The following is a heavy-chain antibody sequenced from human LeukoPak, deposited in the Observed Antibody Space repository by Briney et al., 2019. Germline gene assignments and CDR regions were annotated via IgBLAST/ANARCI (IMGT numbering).Heavy chain of an antibody. Sequence: KPSETLSLTCAVYGGSFSGYYWSWIRQPPGKGLEWIGEINHSGSTNYNPSLKSRVTISVDTSKNQFSLKLSSVTAADSAVYYCVKRTLYYGMDVWGHGTTVTVSS. CDR2: INHSGST. V-gene: IGHV4-34*01. CDR3: VKRTLYYGMDV. J-gene: IGHJ6*02. CDR1: GGSFSGYY.